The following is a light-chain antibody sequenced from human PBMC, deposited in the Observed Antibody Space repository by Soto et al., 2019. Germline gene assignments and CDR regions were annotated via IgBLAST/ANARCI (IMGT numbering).Light chain of an antibody. Sequence: QAVVTQEPSLTVSPGGTVTLTCGSTTGAVTSGHYPYWFQQKPGQAPRTLIYGASNKHSWPPARFSGSLLGGKAALTLSGAQPEDEAEYDCLLFYRGTWPVFGGGTQLTVL. CDR3: LLFYRGTWPV. CDR1: TGAVTSGHY. J-gene: IGLJ7*01. V-gene: IGLV7-46*01. CDR2: GAS.